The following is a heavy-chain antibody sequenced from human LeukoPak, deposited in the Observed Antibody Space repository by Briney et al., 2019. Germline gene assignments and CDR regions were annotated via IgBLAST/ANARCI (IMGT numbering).Heavy chain of an antibody. CDR3: ARRGKVNPYYYYYMDV. D-gene: IGHD3-10*01. CDR2: IYTSGST. J-gene: IGHJ6*03. V-gene: IGHV4-4*09. CDR1: GGSISSYY. Sequence: SETLSLTCTVSGGSISSYYWSWIRQPPGKGLEWIGYIYTSGSTNYNPSLKSQVTISVDTSKNQFSLKLSSVTAADTAVYYCARRGKVNPYYYYYMDVWGKGTTVTVSS.